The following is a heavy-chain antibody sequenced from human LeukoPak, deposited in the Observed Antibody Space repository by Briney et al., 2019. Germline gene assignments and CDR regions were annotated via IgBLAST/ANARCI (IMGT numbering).Heavy chain of an antibody. J-gene: IGHJ4*02. D-gene: IGHD6-13*01. V-gene: IGHV4-34*01. CDR2: INHSGST. CDR1: GGSFSGYY. Sequence: SETLSLTCPVYGGSFSGYYWSWIRQPPGKGLEWIGEINHSGSTNYNPSLKSRVTISVDTSKNQFSLKLSSVTAADTAVYYCASAAGYSSSRNDYWGQGTLVTVSS. CDR3: ASAAGYSSSRNDY.